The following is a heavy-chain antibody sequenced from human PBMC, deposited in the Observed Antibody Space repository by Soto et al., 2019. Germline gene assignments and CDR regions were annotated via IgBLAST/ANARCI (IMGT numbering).Heavy chain of an antibody. V-gene: IGHV3-30*18. D-gene: IGHD5-18*01. J-gene: IGHJ4*02. Sequence: AGGSLRLSCAASGFTFSSYGMHWVRQAPGKGLEWVAVISYDGSNKYYADSVKGRFTISRDNSKNTLYLQMNSLRAEDTAVYYCAKDVYGYLYWGQGTLVTVSS. CDR3: AKDVYGYLY. CDR1: GFTFSSYG. CDR2: ISYDGSNK.